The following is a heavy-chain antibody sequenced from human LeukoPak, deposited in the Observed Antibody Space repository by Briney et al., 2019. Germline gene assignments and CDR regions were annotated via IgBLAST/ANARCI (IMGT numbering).Heavy chain of an antibody. CDR3: AKARGFLEWSPSAGDY. CDR1: GFTFDDYA. V-gene: IGHV3-9*01. Sequence: GGSLRLSCAASGFTFDDYAMHWVRQAPGKGLEWVSGISWNSGSIGYADSVKGRFTISRDNAKNTLYLQMNSLRAEDTAVYYCAKARGFLEWSPSAGDYWGQGTLVTVSS. J-gene: IGHJ4*02. CDR2: ISWNSGSI. D-gene: IGHD3-3*01.